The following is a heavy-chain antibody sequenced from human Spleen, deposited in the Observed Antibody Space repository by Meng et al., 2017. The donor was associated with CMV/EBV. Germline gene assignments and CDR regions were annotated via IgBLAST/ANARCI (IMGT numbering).Heavy chain of an antibody. CDR1: GYTFTDYY. V-gene: IGHV1-2*02. Sequence: ASVKVSCEASGYTFTDYYIHWMRQAPGQGLEWMGWINPNSGVTNYAEKFQGRVTMTRDTSISTVYMELSRLRSDDAAVFFCSRHRRTDIYYYGMDVWGQGTTVTVSS. CDR3: SRHRRTDIYYYGMDV. J-gene: IGHJ6*02. D-gene: IGHD2-2*01. CDR2: INPNSGVT.